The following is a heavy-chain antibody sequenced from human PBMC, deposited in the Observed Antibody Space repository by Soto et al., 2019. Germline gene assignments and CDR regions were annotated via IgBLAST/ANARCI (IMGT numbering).Heavy chain of an antibody. V-gene: IGHV3-30*03. CDR2: ISYDGSNK. D-gene: IGHD6-19*01. J-gene: IGHJ4*02. CDR3: ARAPTLDSSVLFYFDY. CDR1: GFTFSSYG. Sequence: GGSLRLSCAASGFTFSSYGMHWVRQAPGKGLEWVAVISYDGSNKYYADSVKGRFTISRDNSKNTLYLQMNSLRAEDTAVYYCARAPTLDSSVLFYFDYWGQGTLVTVSS.